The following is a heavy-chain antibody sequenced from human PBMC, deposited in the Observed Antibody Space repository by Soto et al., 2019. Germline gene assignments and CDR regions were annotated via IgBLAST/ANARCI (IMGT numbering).Heavy chain of an antibody. CDR2: INPNSGGT. CDR1: GYTFTGYY. V-gene: IGHV1-2*02. D-gene: IGHD2-2*01. Sequence: ASVKVSCKASGYTFTGYYMHWVRQAPGQGLEWMGWINPNSGGTNYAQKFQGRVTMTRDTSISTAYMELSRLRSDDTAVYYCARDLRIVVVPAANGRFGYWGQGTLVTVPQ. J-gene: IGHJ4*02. CDR3: ARDLRIVVVPAANGRFGY.